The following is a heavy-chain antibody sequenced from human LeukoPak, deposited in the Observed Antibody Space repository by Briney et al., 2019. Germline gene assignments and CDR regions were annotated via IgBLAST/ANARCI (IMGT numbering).Heavy chain of an antibody. J-gene: IGHJ3*02. V-gene: IGHV3-21*01. Sequence: GGSLRLSCAASGFTFSSYSMNWVRQAPGKGLEWVSSISSSSSYIYYADSVKGRFTISRDNAKNSLYLQMNSLRAEDTAVYYCASQGRADAFDIWGQETMVTVSS. CDR3: ASQGRADAFDI. CDR2: ISSSSSYI. CDR1: GFTFSSYS.